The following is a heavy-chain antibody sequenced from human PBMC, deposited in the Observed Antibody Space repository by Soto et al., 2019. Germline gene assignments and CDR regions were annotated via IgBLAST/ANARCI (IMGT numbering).Heavy chain of an antibody. Sequence: SETLSLTCTVSGGSLGSSSYYWGWIRQSPGKGLEWIGNIYYSGNTFYDPSLKSRVTISVDTSKNQFYLHLSSVTAADTAIFYCASIAAPGTTHFDFWGQGTLVTVSS. V-gene: IGHV4-39*01. D-gene: IGHD6-13*01. J-gene: IGHJ4*02. CDR3: ASIAAPGTTHFDF. CDR2: IYYSGNT. CDR1: GGSLGSSSYY.